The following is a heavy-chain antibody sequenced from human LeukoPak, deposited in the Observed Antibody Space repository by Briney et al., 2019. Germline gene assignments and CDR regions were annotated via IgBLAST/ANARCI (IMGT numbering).Heavy chain of an antibody. CDR2: ISSGSSTI. CDR3: ARDQNDSDWNDYGDY. D-gene: IGHD4/OR15-4a*01. CDR1: GFTFSDYS. Sequence: GGSLRLSCAASGFTFSDYSMNWVRQAPGKGLEWVSFISSGSSTIYYADSVKGRFTISRDNAKSSLYLQMNSLRGEDTAVYYCARDQNDSDWNDYGDYWGQGTLVSVPS. V-gene: IGHV3-48*01. J-gene: IGHJ4*02.